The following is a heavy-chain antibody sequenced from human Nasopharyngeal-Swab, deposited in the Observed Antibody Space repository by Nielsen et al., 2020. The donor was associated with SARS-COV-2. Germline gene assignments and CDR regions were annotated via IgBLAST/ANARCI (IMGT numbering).Heavy chain of an antibody. V-gene: IGHV3-23*01. D-gene: IGHD6-6*01. CDR2: ISASGGST. CDR1: GFTFNIYA. CDR3: ARAYSSSSGFDY. Sequence: GESLKISCIASGFTFNIYAMAWVRRTPGRGLQWVSGISASGGSTYYTDSVKGRFAVSRDNSRNTLYLQMHSLRVEDTAVYYCARAYSSSSGFDYWGQGTLVTVSS. J-gene: IGHJ4*02.